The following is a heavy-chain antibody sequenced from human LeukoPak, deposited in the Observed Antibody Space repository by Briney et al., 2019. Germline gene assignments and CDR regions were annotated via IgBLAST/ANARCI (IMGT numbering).Heavy chain of an antibody. Sequence: GGTLRLSCAASGFTFSSYGMSWVRQAPGKGLEWVSAISGSGGSTYYADSVKGRFTISRDNSKNALYLQMNSLRAEDTAVYYCAKDGRGYSYGYRFYWGQGTLVTVSS. CDR3: AKDGRGYSYGYRFY. CDR1: GFTFSSYG. CDR2: ISGSGGST. J-gene: IGHJ4*02. V-gene: IGHV3-23*01. D-gene: IGHD5-18*01.